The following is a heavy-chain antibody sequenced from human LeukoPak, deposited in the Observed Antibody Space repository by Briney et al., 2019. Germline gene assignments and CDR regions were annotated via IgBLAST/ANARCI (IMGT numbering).Heavy chain of an antibody. CDR2: INPSGRT. D-gene: IGHD5-12*01. J-gene: IGHJ4*02. CDR3: ARLSGYHFDY. V-gene: IGHV4-34*01. CDR1: SGSLSDKY. Sequence: SETLSLTCGVYSGSLSDKYWSWIRQPPGKGLEWIGEINPSGRTNYNPSLKSRVTMSIDTSKNQFSLKLSSVTAADTAVYYCARLSGYHFDYWGQGVLVTVSS.